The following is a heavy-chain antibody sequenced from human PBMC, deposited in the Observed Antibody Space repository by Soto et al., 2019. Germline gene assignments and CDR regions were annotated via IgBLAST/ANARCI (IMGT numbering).Heavy chain of an antibody. V-gene: IGHV4-34*01. CDR2: INHSGST. J-gene: IGHJ6*02. CDR3: ARGYCSGGSCYSRYYYYGMDV. Sequence: QVQLQQWGAGLLKPSETLSLTCAVYGGSFSGYYWSWIRQPPGKGLEWIGEINHSGSTNYNPSLKSRVTISVDTSKNQFSLKLSSVTAADTAVYYCARGYCSGGSCYSRYYYYGMDVWGQETTVTVSS. D-gene: IGHD2-15*01. CDR1: GGSFSGYY.